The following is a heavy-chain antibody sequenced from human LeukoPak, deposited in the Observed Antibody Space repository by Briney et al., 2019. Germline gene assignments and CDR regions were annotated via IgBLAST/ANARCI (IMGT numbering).Heavy chain of an antibody. Sequence: SETLSLTCTVSGGSISSYYWSWIRQPPGKGLEWIGYIYYSGSTNYNPSIKSRVTISVDTSKNQFSLKLSSVTAADTAVYYCARQHGSGSPFDYWGQGTLVTVSS. CDR2: IYYSGST. V-gene: IGHV4-59*08. CDR1: GGSISSYY. J-gene: IGHJ4*02. D-gene: IGHD3-10*01. CDR3: ARQHGSGSPFDY.